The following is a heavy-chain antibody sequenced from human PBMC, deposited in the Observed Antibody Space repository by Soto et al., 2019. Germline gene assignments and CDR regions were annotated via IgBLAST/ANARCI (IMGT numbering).Heavy chain of an antibody. D-gene: IGHD3-10*01. J-gene: IGHJ4*02. CDR1: GYTFTSYA. Sequence: QVQLVQSGAEVKKPGASVKVSCKASGYTFTSYAMHWVRQAPGQRLEWMGWINAGNGNTKYSQKFQGRVTITGDTSASTAYMELSSLRSEDTAVYYCARDRGFGLSDYWGQGTLVTVSS. CDR2: INAGNGNT. V-gene: IGHV1-3*01. CDR3: ARDRGFGLSDY.